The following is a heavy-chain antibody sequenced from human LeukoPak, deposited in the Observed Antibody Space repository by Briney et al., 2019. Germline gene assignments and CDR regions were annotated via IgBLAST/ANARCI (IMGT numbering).Heavy chain of an antibody. CDR2: IYHSGST. CDR3: ERNSYGYSPTPIDY. D-gene: IGHD5-18*01. V-gene: IGHV4-4*02. Sequence: SETLSLTCAVSGGSISSSNWWSWVRQPPGKGLEWIGEIYHSGSTNYNPSLKSRVTISVDKSKNQFSLKLSSVTAADTAVYYCERNSYGYSPTPIDYWGQGTLVTVSS. CDR1: GGSISSSNW. J-gene: IGHJ4*02.